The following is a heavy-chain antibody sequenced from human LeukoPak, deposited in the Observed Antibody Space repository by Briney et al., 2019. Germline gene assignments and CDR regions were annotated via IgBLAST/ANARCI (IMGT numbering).Heavy chain of an antibody. J-gene: IGHJ5*02. D-gene: IGHD3-10*01. CDR3: VSIWVGGNWFDP. V-gene: IGHV4-34*08. CDR1: GGTLSGYY. CDR2: INQSGST. Sequence: SETLSLTCAVYGGTLSGYYWSWIRQPPGKGLEWIGEINQSGSTNYNPSLKCRVTISVDTSKDQFSLKLSSVTAADTAVYYCVSIWVGGNWFDPWGQGTLVTVSS.